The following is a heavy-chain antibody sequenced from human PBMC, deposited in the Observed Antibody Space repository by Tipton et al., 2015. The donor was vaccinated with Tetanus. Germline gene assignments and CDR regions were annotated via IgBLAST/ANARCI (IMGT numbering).Heavy chain of an antibody. Sequence: TLSLTCTVSGGSITSGSYYWGWIRQPPGKGLEWIGNIYYSGTTYYNSPHKSRVTISLDTPKNQLSLKMTSVTAADTAVYYCARQADNWFDPWGQGTLVAVSS. CDR3: ARQADNWFDP. CDR1: GGSITSGSYY. V-gene: IGHV4-39*01. CDR2: IYYSGTT. J-gene: IGHJ5*02.